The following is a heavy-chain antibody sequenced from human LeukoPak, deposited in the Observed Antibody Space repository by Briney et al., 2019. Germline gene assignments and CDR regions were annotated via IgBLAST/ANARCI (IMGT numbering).Heavy chain of an antibody. D-gene: IGHD6-13*01. Sequence: ASEKVSCKASGYTFTGYYMHWVRQAPGQGLEWMGWINPNSGGTNYAQKFQGRVTMTRDTSISTAYMELSRLRSDDTAVYYCAREIAAAGRYFDYWGQGTLVTVSS. CDR2: INPNSGGT. V-gene: IGHV1-2*02. CDR3: AREIAAAGRYFDY. CDR1: GYTFTGYY. J-gene: IGHJ4*02.